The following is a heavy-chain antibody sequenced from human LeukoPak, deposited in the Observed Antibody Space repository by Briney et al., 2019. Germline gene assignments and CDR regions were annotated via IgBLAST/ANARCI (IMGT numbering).Heavy chain of an antibody. Sequence: PSETLSLTCTVSGGSISSYYWSRIRQPPGKGLEWIGYIYYSGSTNYNPSLKSRVTISVDTSKNQFSLKLSSVTAADTAVYYCARVRWELRTKGAFDIWGQGTMVTVSS. CDR2: IYYSGST. CDR3: ARVRWELRTKGAFDI. J-gene: IGHJ3*02. D-gene: IGHD1-26*01. V-gene: IGHV4-59*01. CDR1: GGSISSYY.